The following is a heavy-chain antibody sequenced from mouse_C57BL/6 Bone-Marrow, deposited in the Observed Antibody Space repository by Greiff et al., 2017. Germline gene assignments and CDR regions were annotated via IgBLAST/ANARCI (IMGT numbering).Heavy chain of an antibody. V-gene: IGHV14-4*01. Sequence: VQLQLSGAELVRPGASVKLSCTASGFNIKDDYMHWVKQRPEQGLEWIGWFYPENGGTEYASKFQGKATLTADTSSNTAYLQLSSLTSEDTAGYCCTPGSTVVDTDVWGKGTTLTVSS. CDR1: GFNIKDDY. CDR2: FYPENGGT. J-gene: IGHJ1*03. D-gene: IGHD1-1*01. CDR3: TPGSTVVDTDV.